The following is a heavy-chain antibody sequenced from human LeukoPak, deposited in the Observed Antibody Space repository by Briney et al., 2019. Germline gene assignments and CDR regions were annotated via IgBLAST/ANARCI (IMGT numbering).Heavy chain of an antibody. CDR3: ATTLSGWSPPQTSYYSYYMDV. J-gene: IGHJ6*03. D-gene: IGHD6-19*01. CDR2: INGPASNI. Sequence: PGGSLRLSCAASGFTFSLNEMNWVRQAPGKGLEWVSCINGPASNIFYADSVKGRFTISRDNAKNSLYLQMNSLRVEDTAVYYCATTLSGWSPPQTSYYSYYMDVWGKGTTVTISS. V-gene: IGHV3-48*03. CDR1: GFTFSLNE.